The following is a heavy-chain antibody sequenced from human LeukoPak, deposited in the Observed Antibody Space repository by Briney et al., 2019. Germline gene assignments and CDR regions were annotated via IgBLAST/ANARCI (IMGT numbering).Heavy chain of an antibody. J-gene: IGHJ6*02. V-gene: IGHV4-59*01. D-gene: IGHD3-3*01. CDR3: ARGFGEVIRSDYYYYGMDV. CDR2: FNYSGTT. Sequence: PSDTLSLTCTVSGGSMSRYYWSWIRQSPGKDLEWMAYFNYSGTTHYNPSLKSRVTISIDTSKNQFSLGLSSVTAADTAVYYCARGFGEVIRSDYYYYGMDVWGQGTTVSVTS. CDR1: GGSMSRYY.